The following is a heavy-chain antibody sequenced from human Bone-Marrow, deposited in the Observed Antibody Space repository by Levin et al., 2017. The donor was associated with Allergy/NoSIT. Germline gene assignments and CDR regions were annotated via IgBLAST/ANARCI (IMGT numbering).Heavy chain of an antibody. CDR2: INHSGST. Sequence: GGSWNGYDGRWIRQRPGKGLEWIGEINHSGSTNYNPSLKSRVTISVDTSKNQFSLKLSSVTAADTAVYYCASCDSSGYYYGYWGQGTLVTVSS. CDR1: GGSWNGYD. D-gene: IGHD3-22*01. CDR3: ASCDSSGYYYGY. J-gene: IGHJ4*02. V-gene: IGHV4-34*01.